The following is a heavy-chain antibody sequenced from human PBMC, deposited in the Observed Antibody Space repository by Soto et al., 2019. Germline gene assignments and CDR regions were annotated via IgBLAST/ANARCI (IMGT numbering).Heavy chain of an antibody. Sequence: QINLIESGPTLVKPTQTLTLTCTFSGFSLSTSGAAVGWVRQPPGRALEWLALIYWDGDKRYNASLGNRLTITKDTSMNHVDLTLTNVDPADTATYYCAHRATMTIFGLIIDNGIWFDPWGQGTRVIVSS. V-gene: IGHV2-5*02. D-gene: IGHD3-3*01. CDR2: IYWDGDK. CDR1: GFSLSTSGAA. CDR3: AHRATMTIFGLIIDNGIWFDP. J-gene: IGHJ5*02.